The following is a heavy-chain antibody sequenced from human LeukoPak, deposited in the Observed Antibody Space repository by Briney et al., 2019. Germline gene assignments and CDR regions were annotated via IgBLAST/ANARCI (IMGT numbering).Heavy chain of an antibody. Sequence: PSGTLSLTCAVSGGSISSSNWWSWVRQPPGKGLEWIGEIYHSGSTNYNPSLKSRVTISVDTSKNQFSLKLSSVTAADTAVYYCARWGYYGSGSYFWLFDYWGQGTLVTVSS. CDR2: IYHSGST. D-gene: IGHD3-10*01. CDR3: ARWGYYGSGSYFWLFDY. V-gene: IGHV4-4*02. J-gene: IGHJ4*02. CDR1: GGSISSSNW.